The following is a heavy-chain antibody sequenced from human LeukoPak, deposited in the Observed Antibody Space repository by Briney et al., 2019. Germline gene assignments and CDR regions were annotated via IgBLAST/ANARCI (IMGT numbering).Heavy chain of an antibody. D-gene: IGHD3-3*01. V-gene: IGHV1-2*04. J-gene: IGHJ5*02. Sequence: ASVKVSCKASGYTFTGYYMHWVRQAPGQGLEWMGWINPNSGGTNYAQKFQGWVTMTRDTSISTAYMELSRLRSDDTAVYYCARVAYYDFWSINWFDPWGQGTLVTVSS. CDR3: ARVAYYDFWSINWFDP. CDR1: GYTFTGYY. CDR2: INPNSGGT.